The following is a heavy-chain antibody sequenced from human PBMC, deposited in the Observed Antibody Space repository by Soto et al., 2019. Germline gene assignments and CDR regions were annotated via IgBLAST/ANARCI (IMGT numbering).Heavy chain of an antibody. Sequence: QVQLVQSGAEVKKPGASVKVSCKTSGYIFTAYSMQWVRQAPGQGLEWMGVVNPSGGSAPYAQSFEGRVTLTRDTSTSTFYIELSSLRSEDTAVYYCAREENCRGGTCYSEYFHHVGQGTLVTDAS. V-gene: IGHV1-46*01. CDR1: GYIFTAYS. J-gene: IGHJ1*01. D-gene: IGHD2-15*01. CDR3: AREENCRGGTCYSEYFHH. CDR2: VNPSGGSA.